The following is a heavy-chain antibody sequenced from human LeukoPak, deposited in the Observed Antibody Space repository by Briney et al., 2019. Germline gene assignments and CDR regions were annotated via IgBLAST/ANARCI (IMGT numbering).Heavy chain of an antibody. CDR3: ARHVIHFDY. Sequence: SETLSLTCTVSGGSISSNSYYWGWIRQPPGKGLEWIGSIHYSGSTYYNPSLKSRVTISVDTSKNQFSLKLSSVTAADTAVYYCARHVIHFDYWGQGTLVTVSS. D-gene: IGHD2/OR15-2a*01. CDR2: IHYSGST. J-gene: IGHJ4*02. CDR1: GGSISSNSYY. V-gene: IGHV4-39*01.